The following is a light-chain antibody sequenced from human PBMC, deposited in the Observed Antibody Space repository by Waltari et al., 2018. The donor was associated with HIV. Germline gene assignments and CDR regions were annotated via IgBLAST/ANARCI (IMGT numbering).Light chain of an antibody. J-gene: IGLJ1*01. V-gene: IGLV1-40*01. CDR3: QSYDTSLREYV. Sequence: QSVLTQPPSVSGAPGQRVTISCTGSSSNIGAGYDVHWYQQLPGTAPKVFIYGNNNRPSGVPDRCSGSRSGTSASLAITGLQAEDEADYYCQSYDTSLREYVFGSGTKVTVL. CDR1: SSNIGAGYD. CDR2: GNN.